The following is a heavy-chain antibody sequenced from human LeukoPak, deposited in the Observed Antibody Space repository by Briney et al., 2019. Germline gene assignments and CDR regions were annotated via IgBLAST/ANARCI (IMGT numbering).Heavy chain of an antibody. CDR3: ARVEASGYDYGAFDY. CDR1: GFTFSSYA. D-gene: IGHD5-12*01. V-gene: IGHV3-21*06. J-gene: IGHJ4*02. Sequence: GGSLRLSCAASGFTFSSYAMSWVRQAPGKGLEWVSSISSSSSYIYYADSVKGRFTISRDNAKNSLYLQMSSLRADDTAVYYCARVEASGYDYGAFDYWGQGTLVTVSS. CDR2: ISSSSSYI.